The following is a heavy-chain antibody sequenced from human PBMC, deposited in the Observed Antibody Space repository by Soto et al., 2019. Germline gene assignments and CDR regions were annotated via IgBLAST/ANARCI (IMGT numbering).Heavy chain of an antibody. CDR2: INPSGGST. CDR3: ARVGALDYDSSGYYYVALGAFDI. J-gene: IGHJ3*02. D-gene: IGHD3-22*01. Sequence: ASVKVSCKASGYTFTSYYMHWVRQAPGQGLEWMGIINPSGGSTSHAQKFQGRVTMTRDTSTSTVYMELSSLRSEDTAVYYCARVGALDYDSSGYYYVALGAFDIWGQGTMVTASS. CDR1: GYTFTSYY. V-gene: IGHV1-46*01.